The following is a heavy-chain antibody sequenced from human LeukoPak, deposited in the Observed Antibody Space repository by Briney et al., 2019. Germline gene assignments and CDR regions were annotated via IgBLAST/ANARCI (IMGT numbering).Heavy chain of an antibody. Sequence: SETLSLTCTVSGESILSNSHNWGWIRQPPGKGLEWIGDLYNTGRTFYNPALLSRVAISVDTSKNQFFLKLTSVTAADTSVYYCARQKVGTPHAFDMWGQGKVVTVSS. V-gene: IGHV4-39*01. J-gene: IGHJ3*02. CDR3: ARQKVGTPHAFDM. D-gene: IGHD1-7*01. CDR2: LYNTGRT. CDR1: GESILSNSHN.